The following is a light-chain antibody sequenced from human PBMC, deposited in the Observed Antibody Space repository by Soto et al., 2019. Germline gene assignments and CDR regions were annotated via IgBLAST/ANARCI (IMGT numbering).Light chain of an antibody. CDR1: QSISSW. Sequence: DIPMTQSPSTLSASVGDRVTITCRASQSISSWLAWYQQKPGKAPNLLIYDASSLDSGVPSRFSGSGSGTEFTLTIDNLQPDDFATYYCQQYNGPTFGQGTKVEIK. V-gene: IGKV1-5*01. CDR2: DAS. J-gene: IGKJ1*01. CDR3: QQYNGPT.